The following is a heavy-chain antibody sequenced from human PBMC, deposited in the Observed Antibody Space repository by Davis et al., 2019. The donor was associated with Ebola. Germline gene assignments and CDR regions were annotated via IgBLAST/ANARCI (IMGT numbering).Heavy chain of an antibody. Sequence: GESLKISCKGSGYSFTNYWIGWVRQKPGKGLEWMGMIYPGDSDTRYSPSFQGQVIISADQSISTAYLQWNSLQASDTAVYYCARLYGPGHYLNWYFNLWGRGTLVTVSS. D-gene: IGHD3-10*01. CDR1: GYSFTNYW. CDR3: ARLYGPGHYLNWYFNL. J-gene: IGHJ2*01. V-gene: IGHV5-51*01. CDR2: IYPGDSDT.